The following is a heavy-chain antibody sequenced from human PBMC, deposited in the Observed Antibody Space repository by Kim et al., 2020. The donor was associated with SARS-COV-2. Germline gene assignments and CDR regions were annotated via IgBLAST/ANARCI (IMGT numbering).Heavy chain of an antibody. CDR2: T. J-gene: IGHJ4*02. Sequence: TDYNPSLKSRVTISVDTSKNQFSLRVSSVTAADTAVYYCARAIFGTLDYWGQGTLVTVSS. CDR3: ARAIFGTLDY. D-gene: IGHD3-16*01. V-gene: IGHV4-30-2*04.